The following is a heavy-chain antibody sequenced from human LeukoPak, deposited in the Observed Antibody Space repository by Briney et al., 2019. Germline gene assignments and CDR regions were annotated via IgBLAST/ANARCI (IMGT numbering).Heavy chain of an antibody. Sequence: PSETLSLTCTVSGGSISSSSYYWGWIRQPPGKGLEWIGSIYYSGSTYYNPSLKSRVTISVDTSENQFSLKLSSVTAADTAVYYCARDDCSSTSCPYNWFDPWGQGTLVTVSS. CDR2: IYYSGST. J-gene: IGHJ5*02. CDR3: ARDDCSSTSCPYNWFDP. V-gene: IGHV4-39*02. CDR1: GGSISSSSYY. D-gene: IGHD2-2*01.